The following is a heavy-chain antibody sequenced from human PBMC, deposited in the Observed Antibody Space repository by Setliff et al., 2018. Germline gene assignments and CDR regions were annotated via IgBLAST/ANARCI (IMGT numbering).Heavy chain of an antibody. J-gene: IGHJ5*02. CDR2: IYDSGSS. V-gene: IGHV4-39*01. D-gene: IGHD2-15*01. CDR1: GGSVSNSGFF. CDR3: GRGFSRIEGWGNWFDP. Sequence: KPSETLSLTCTVSGGSVSNSGFFWGWLRQAPGKGLEWIGNIYDSGSSNYNASLKSRLIITRGTSKNQISLKLTSVTAADTAVYYCGRGFSRIEGWGNWFDPWGQGILVTVSS.